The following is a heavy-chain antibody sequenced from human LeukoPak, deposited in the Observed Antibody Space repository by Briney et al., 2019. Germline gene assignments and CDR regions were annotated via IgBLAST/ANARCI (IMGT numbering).Heavy chain of an antibody. V-gene: IGHV1-18*01. Sequence: GASVKVSCKASGYTFTSYGISWVRQAPGQGLEWMGWISAYNGNTNYAQKLQGRVTMTTDTSTRTAYMELRSLRSDDTAVYYCAREVRGQLLSHSFDYWGQGTLVTVSS. CDR1: GYTFTSYG. CDR3: AREVRGQLLSHSFDY. J-gene: IGHJ4*02. D-gene: IGHD2-2*01. CDR2: ISAYNGNT.